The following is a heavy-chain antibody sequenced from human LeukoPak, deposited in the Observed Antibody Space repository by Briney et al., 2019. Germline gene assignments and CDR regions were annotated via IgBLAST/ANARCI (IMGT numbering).Heavy chain of an antibody. CDR2: IYYIGST. V-gene: IGHV4-59*01. J-gene: IGHJ5*02. CDR1: GGSIRSYY. Sequence: SETLSLSCTVSGGSIRSYYWSWIRQPPGKGLECIGYIYYIGSTNYNPSLKSRVTISLDTSKSQFSLKLTSVTPADTAVYYCARGGIVGSRINWFGPGARESWSPSPQ. D-gene: IGHD1-26*01. CDR3: ARGGIVGSRINWFGP.